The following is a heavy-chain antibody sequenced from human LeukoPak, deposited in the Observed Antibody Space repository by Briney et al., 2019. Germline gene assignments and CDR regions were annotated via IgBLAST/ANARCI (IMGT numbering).Heavy chain of an antibody. D-gene: IGHD3-3*01. CDR3: AKSSWSAVFGVITFFDQ. CDR2: IYFSGTT. J-gene: IGHJ4*02. Sequence: SETLSFTCSVSGGFSGSSYYWGWVRQSPGERLEWIGSIYFSGTTSYNPSLESRVTISVDSSKTQFSLKLASVTAADSAVYYCAKSSWSAVFGVITFFDQWGQGSRVSVSS. V-gene: IGHV4-39*01. CDR1: GGFSGSSYY.